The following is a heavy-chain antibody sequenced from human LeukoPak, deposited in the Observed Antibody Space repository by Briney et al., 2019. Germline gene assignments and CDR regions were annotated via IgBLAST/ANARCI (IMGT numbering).Heavy chain of an antibody. J-gene: IGHJ4*02. CDR2: IYTSGST. Sequence: SETLSLTCTVSGGSISSYYWSWIRQPAGKGLEWIGRIYTSGSTNYNPSLKSRVTISVDTSKNQFSLKLSSVTAADTAVYYCARDSREGASYSSSWYYFDYWGQGTLVTVSS. CDR3: ARDSREGASYSSSWYYFDY. D-gene: IGHD6-13*01. V-gene: IGHV4-4*07. CDR1: GGSISSYY.